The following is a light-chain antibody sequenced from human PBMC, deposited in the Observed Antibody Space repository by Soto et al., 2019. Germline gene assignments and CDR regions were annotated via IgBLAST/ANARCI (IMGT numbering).Light chain of an antibody. V-gene: IGKV1-33*01. J-gene: IGKJ4*01. CDR3: LQYRNLPLT. CDR1: QDISNY. CDR2: DAS. Sequence: DIQMTQSPSSLSASVGDRVTITCQASQDISNYLNLYQQKPGKAPKLLIYDASNLETGVPSRFSGSGSGTDFTFTISSLQPEDIATYYCLQYRNLPLTFGGGTKVEIK.